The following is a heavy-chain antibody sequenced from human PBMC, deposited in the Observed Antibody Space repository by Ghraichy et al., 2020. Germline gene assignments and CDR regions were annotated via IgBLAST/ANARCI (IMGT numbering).Heavy chain of an antibody. V-gene: IGHV3-23*01. CDR3: AYCGGDCYGGGYYGMDV. J-gene: IGHJ6*02. CDR2: ISVSGGST. CDR1: GFTFSSYA. Sequence: LSLTCAASGFTFSSYAMSWVRQAPGKGLEWVSSISVSGGSTYYADSVKGRFTISRDNSKNTLYLQMNSLRAEDTAVYYCAYCGGDCYGGGYYGMDVWGQGTTVTVSS. D-gene: IGHD2-21*02.